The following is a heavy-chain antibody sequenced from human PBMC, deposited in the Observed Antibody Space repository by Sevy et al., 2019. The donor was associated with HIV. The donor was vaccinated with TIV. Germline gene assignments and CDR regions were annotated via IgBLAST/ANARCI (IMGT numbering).Heavy chain of an antibody. J-gene: IGHJ6*03. D-gene: IGHD2-15*01. Sequence: GGSLRLSCAASEFTFSDYYMTWIRQAPGKGLEWVSYISSSSTYTNYADSVKGRFTISRDNTKKSLYLQMNSLRVEDTGVYYCARDALVVVAAENYMDVWGKGTTVTVSS. CDR1: EFTFSDYY. CDR3: ARDALVVVAAENYMDV. V-gene: IGHV3-11*06. CDR2: ISSSSTYT.